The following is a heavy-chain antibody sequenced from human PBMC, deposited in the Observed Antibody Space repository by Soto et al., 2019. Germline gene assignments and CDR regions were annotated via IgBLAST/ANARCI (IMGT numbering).Heavy chain of an antibody. V-gene: IGHV3-33*01. D-gene: IGHD1-7*01. CDR3: ARDEGPNWNFEYYFDY. J-gene: IGHJ4*02. CDR2: IWYDGSNK. Sequence: GGSLRLSCAASGFTFSSYGMHWVRQAPGKGLEWVAVIWYDGSNKYYADSVKGRFTISRDNSKNTLYLQMNSLRAEDTAVYYCARDEGPNWNFEYYFDYWGQGTLVTVSS. CDR1: GFTFSSYG.